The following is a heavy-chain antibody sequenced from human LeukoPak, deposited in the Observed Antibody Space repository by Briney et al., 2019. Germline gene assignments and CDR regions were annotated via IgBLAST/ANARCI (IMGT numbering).Heavy chain of an antibody. CDR1: GGTLSRFA. D-gene: IGHD5-24*01. V-gene: IGHV1-69*06. Sequence: SVKVSCKASGGTLSRFAMSWLRQAPGQGLEWMGRIIAIFGTANYAQKFQGRVTITADKSTSTAYMELSSLRSEDTAVYYCARGKKEMVTTKGYYYYYMDVWGKGTTVTVSS. CDR2: IIAIFGTA. J-gene: IGHJ6*03. CDR3: ARGKKEMVTTKGYYYYYMDV.